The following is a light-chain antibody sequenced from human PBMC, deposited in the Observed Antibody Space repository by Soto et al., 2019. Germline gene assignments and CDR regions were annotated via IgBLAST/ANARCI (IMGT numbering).Light chain of an antibody. CDR1: NSNLGKNF. Sequence: QSVLTQPSSVSAAPGQKVTISCSGSNSNLGKNFVSWYQQFPGTAPKLLIYDNNKRPSGIVDRFSCSKSGTSATLDIAGLQSGDEANYYCGTWDSILSAGVFGGGTKRTV. V-gene: IGLV1-51*01. J-gene: IGLJ3*02. CDR3: GTWDSILSAGV. CDR2: DNN.